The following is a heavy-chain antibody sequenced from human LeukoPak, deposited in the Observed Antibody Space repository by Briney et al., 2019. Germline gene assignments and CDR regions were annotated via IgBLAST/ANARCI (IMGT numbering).Heavy chain of an antibody. J-gene: IGHJ1*01. Sequence: ASVKVSCKASGYTFTGYYLHWVRQAPGQGFEWMGWIHPNSGGTNYAQTFQGRVTMTRDTSISTAYMELSSLRSDDTAVYYCARLAAVPGGGQGTRVTVDS. CDR2: IHPNSGGT. V-gene: IGHV1-2*02. D-gene: IGHD6-19*01. CDR3: ARLAAVPG. CDR1: GYTFTGYY.